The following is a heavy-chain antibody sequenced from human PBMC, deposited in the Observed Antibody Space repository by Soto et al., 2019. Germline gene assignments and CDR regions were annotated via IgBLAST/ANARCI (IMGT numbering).Heavy chain of an antibody. CDR3: ARSVVHQWLVHGAFDI. CDR2: IIPIFGTA. Sequence: GASVKVSCKASGGTFSSYAISWVRQAPGQGLEWMGGIIPIFGTANYAQKFQGRVTITADESTSTAYMELRLTSVTAADTAVYYCARSVVHQWLVHGAFDIWGQGTLVTVSS. J-gene: IGHJ3*02. V-gene: IGHV1-69*13. CDR1: GGTFSSYA. D-gene: IGHD6-19*01.